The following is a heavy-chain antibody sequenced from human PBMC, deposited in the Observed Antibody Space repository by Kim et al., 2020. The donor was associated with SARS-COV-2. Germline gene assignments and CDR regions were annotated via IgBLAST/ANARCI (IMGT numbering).Heavy chain of an antibody. J-gene: IGHJ5*02. Sequence: NYTPSLKRRVTISVDTSKNQFSLKLSSVTSADTAVYYCAREVERDNWFDPWGQGTLVTVSS. D-gene: IGHD2-15*01. V-gene: IGHV4-34*01. CDR3: AREVERDNWFDP.